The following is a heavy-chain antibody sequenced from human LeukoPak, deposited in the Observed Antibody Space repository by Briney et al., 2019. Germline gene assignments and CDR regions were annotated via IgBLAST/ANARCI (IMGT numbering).Heavy chain of an antibody. CDR1: GGSISSYY. CDR3: ARTPTAAMWXNWFDP. J-gene: IGHJ5*02. CDR2: IYYSGST. V-gene: IGHV4-59*12. Sequence: SETLSLTCTVSGGSISSYYWSWIRQPPGKGLEGIGYIYYSGSTNYNPSLKSRVTISVDKSKNQFSLKLSSVTAADTAVYYCARTPTAAMWXNWFDPXXXGTLVTV. D-gene: IGHD2-2*01.